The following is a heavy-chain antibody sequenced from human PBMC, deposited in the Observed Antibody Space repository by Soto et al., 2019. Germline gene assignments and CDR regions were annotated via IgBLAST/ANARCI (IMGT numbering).Heavy chain of an antibody. J-gene: IGHJ6*02. Sequence: QVQLVESGAEVKKPGASVKVSCKASGYTFTNYGISWVRQAPGQGLEWMGWISGYNGNTKYARKVQGRVTMTTDTPTNTAYMDLRSLRSDDTAVYYCARERESYYDSSGNYYYHYGMDVWGQGTKVTVS. D-gene: IGHD3-22*01. V-gene: IGHV1-18*04. CDR3: ARERESYYDSSGNYYYHYGMDV. CDR2: ISGYNGNT. CDR1: GYTFTNYG.